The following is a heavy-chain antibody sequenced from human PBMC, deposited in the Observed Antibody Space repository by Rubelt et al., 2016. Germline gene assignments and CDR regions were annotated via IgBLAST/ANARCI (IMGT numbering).Heavy chain of an antibody. D-gene: IGHD5-12*01. V-gene: IGHV4-38-2*02. Sequence: QLQLQESGPGLVKPSETLSLTCTVSGGSISSGYYWGWIRQPPGKGLEWIGTISHSGGTFYSPSLKSRVTISADTSKNQFSLKLSSVTAADTAVYYCARDLGRSGYASCSDYWGRGTLVTVSS. CDR2: ISHSGGT. CDR1: GGSISSGYY. J-gene: IGHJ4*02. CDR3: ARDLGRSGYASCSDY.